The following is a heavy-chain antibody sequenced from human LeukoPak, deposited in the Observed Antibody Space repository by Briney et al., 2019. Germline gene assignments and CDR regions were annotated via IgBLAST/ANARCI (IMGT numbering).Heavy chain of an antibody. J-gene: IGHJ4*02. V-gene: IGHV3-23*01. CDR3: AKETRGGSYGILDY. CDR1: GFTFSSYA. Sequence: PGGFLRLSCAASGFTFSSYAMTWVRQAPGKGLDWVSTISSNGGGTYYADSVRGRFTISRDNSKNTLYLQMNSLRAEDTAVYYCAKETRGGSYGILDYWGQGTLVTVSS. D-gene: IGHD3-16*01. CDR2: ISSNGGGT.